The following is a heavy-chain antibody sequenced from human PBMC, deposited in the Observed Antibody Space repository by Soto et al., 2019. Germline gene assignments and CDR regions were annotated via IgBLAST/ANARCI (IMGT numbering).Heavy chain of an antibody. D-gene: IGHD3-22*01. CDR1: GFTFSSYA. CDR3: AKDYYDSSGYLADY. J-gene: IGHJ4*02. Sequence: GGSLRLSCAASGFTFSSYAMSWVRQAPGKGLEWVSAISGSGGSTYYADSVKGRFTISRDNSKNTLYLQMNSLRAEDTAVYYCAKDYYDSSGYLADYWGQGTLVTVSS. V-gene: IGHV3-23*01. CDR2: ISGSGGST.